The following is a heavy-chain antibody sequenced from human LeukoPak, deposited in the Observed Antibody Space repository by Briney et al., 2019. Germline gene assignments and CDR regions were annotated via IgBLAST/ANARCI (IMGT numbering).Heavy chain of an antibody. Sequence: GGSLRLSCAASGFTFSSYSMNWVRQAPGKGLEWVSSISGNSRYIYYADSMRGLFTISRDNAKNSLYLQMNSLKPEDTAVYYCARVAEAAAFDSWGQGTLVTVSS. CDR1: GFTFSSYS. CDR3: ARVAEAAAFDS. D-gene: IGHD6-13*01. J-gene: IGHJ4*02. CDR2: ISGNSRYI. V-gene: IGHV3-21*06.